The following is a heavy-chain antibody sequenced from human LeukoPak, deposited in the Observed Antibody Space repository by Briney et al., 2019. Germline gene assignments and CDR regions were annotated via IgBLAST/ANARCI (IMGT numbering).Heavy chain of an antibody. CDR2: ISSTSAYI. CDR1: GFALKSYS. Sequence: PGGSLRLSCAGSGFALKSYSLSWVRQAPGKGLEWVSSISSTSAYIYYADSVKGRFTISRDNVDNVVYLQMNSLGAEDTAVYYCARVAVSGPTGWFDSWGQGTLVIVSS. D-gene: IGHD2-8*02. CDR3: ARVAVSGPTGWFDS. V-gene: IGHV3-21*01. J-gene: IGHJ5*01.